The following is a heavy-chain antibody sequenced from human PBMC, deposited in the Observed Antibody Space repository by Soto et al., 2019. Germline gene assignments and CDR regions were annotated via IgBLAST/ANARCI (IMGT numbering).Heavy chain of an antibody. CDR2: IPYDGSNK. V-gene: IGHV3-30-3*01. D-gene: IGHD4-4*01. CDR3: ARPLWRDDYNWGYFDL. CDR1: GFTFSSYA. Sequence: QVQLVESGGGVVQPGRSLRLSCAASGFTFSSYAMHWVRQAPGKGLEWVAVIPYDGSNKYYADSVKGRFTISRDNSKNTLYLQMNSPRAEDTAVYYCARPLWRDDYNWGYFDLWGRGTLVTVSS. J-gene: IGHJ2*01.